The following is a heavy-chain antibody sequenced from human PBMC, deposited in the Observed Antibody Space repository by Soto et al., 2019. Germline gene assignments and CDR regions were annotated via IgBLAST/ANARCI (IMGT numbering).Heavy chain of an antibody. CDR2: INPNSGDT. CDR3: ARGHCSSTSCYGSDYYYGLDV. Sequence: QVQLVQSGAEVKKPGASVKVSCKASGYSFTGYYMHWVRQAPGQGLEWMGWINPNSGDTSYAQKFQGRVTMTRDTSITTAYMELSSLRADDTAVFYCARGHCSSTSCYGSDYYYGLDVW. J-gene: IGHJ6*01. CDR1: GYSFTGYY. V-gene: IGHV1-2*02. D-gene: IGHD2-2*01.